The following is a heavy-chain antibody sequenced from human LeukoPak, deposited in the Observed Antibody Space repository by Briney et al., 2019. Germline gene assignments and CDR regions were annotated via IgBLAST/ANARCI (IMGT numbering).Heavy chain of an antibody. V-gene: IGHV4-39*07. Sequence: SETLSLTCTVSGGSISSSSYYWGWIRQPPGNGLEWIGSIYYSGSTYYNPSLKSRVTISVDTSKNQFSLKLSSVTAADTAVYYCARVGRWGYSSSWYWFDPWGQGTLVTVSS. CDR1: GGSISSSSYY. CDR3: ARVGRWGYSSSWYWFDP. CDR2: IYYSGST. D-gene: IGHD6-13*01. J-gene: IGHJ5*02.